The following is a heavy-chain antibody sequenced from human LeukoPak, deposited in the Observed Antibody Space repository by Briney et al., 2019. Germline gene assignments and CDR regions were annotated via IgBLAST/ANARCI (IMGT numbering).Heavy chain of an antibody. D-gene: IGHD6-19*01. CDR2: ISSSGSDI. V-gene: IGHV3-21*01. J-gene: IGHJ4*02. Sequence: PGGSLRLSCAASGFTFSSYRMNWVRQAPGKGLEWVSFISSSGSDIFYADSVKGRFTISRDNAKNSVYLQMNSLRAEDTAVYYCARVHSAGSLLYFDYWGQGILVTVSS. CDR1: GFTFSSYR. CDR3: ARVHSAGSLLYFDY.